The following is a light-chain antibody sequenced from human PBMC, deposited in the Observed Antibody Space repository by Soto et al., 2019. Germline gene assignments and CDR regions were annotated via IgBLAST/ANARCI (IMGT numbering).Light chain of an antibody. CDR3: QQYNNWPRT. Sequence: EIVMTQSPATLSVSPGERGILSCRATQSVNSNLAWYQQKPGQAPRRLIYCASTRATGIPGRFSGSGSGTAFTLTISSLQSEDFAVYYCQQYNNWPRTFGQGTKVEIK. J-gene: IGKJ1*01. V-gene: IGKV3-15*01. CDR1: QSVNSN. CDR2: CAS.